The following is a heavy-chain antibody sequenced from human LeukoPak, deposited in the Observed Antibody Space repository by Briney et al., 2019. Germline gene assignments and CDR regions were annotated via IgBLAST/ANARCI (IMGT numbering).Heavy chain of an antibody. V-gene: IGHV1-46*01. J-gene: IGHJ6*03. CDR2: SNPGGGAT. CDR3: ARGNDGWPHYYYYFMDV. D-gene: IGHD1-1*01. Sequence: ASVKVSCKASGDTFINDYIHWVRQAPGQGLEWMGVSNPGGGATTYAQKFQGRVTMTRDMSTSTVYMELRSLRSADTAVYYCARGNDGWPHYYYYFMDVWGKGTTVTVSS. CDR1: GDTFINDY.